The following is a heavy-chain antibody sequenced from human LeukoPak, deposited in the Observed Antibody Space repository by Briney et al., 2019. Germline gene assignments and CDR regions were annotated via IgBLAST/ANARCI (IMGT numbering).Heavy chain of an antibody. D-gene: IGHD3-22*01. J-gene: IGHJ5*02. CDR2: INPSGGST. Sequence: GASMKVSCKASGYTFTSYYMHWVRQAPGQGLEWMGIINPSGGSTSYAQKFQGRVTMTRDMSTSTVYMELSSLGSEDTAVYYCARVKLRYYDSSGYYYDWFDPWGQGTLVTVSS. CDR1: GYTFTSYY. V-gene: IGHV1-46*01. CDR3: ARVKLRYYDSSGYYYDWFDP.